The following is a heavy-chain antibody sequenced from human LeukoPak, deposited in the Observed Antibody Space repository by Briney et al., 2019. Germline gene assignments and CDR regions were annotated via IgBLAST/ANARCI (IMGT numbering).Heavy chain of an antibody. J-gene: IGHJ5*02. V-gene: IGHV4-39*07. Sequence: SETLSLTCTVSGGSISSSSYYWGWIRQPPGKGLEWIGSIYHSGSTYYNPSLKSRVTISVDTSKNQFSLKLSSVTAADTAVYYCARGQWFGELRTWGQGTLVTVSS. CDR2: IYHSGST. CDR1: GGSISSSSYY. D-gene: IGHD3-10*01. CDR3: ARGQWFGELRT.